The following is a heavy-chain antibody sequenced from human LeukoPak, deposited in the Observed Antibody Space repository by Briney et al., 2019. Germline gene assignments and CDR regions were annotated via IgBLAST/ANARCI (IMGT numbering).Heavy chain of an antibody. CDR1: EFPFSSYD. V-gene: IGHV3-13*01. D-gene: IGHD6-13*01. CDR2: IDTAGNA. CDR3: ARAKMPGIQTAGRVNYFDS. J-gene: IGHJ4*02. Sequence: GSLSLSFAASEFPFSSYDMHWVRQATGKGLEWVSTIDTAGNAWYPDSVKGRFTISRENAKNSLNLQMNSLRVGDTAVYYCARAKMPGIQTAGRVNYFDSWGQGTLVTVSA.